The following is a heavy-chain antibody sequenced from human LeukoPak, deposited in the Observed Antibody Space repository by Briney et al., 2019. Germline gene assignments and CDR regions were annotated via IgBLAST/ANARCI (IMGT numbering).Heavy chain of an antibody. CDR2: IFSSFGSA. D-gene: IGHD2-15*01. V-gene: IGHV1-69*06. J-gene: IGHJ5*02. CDR3: ARHPVRYCICVSCYLNLLHSYFDP. Sequence: SVNVSRQGSRGTLRSHACSWVRPAPSQGLEWMGRIFSSFGSANYAQKFQGRVTITADKSTSTAHIELRSLRSEDTAVYYCARHPVRYCICVSCYLNLLHSYFDPWGQGTLVTVSS. CDR1: RGTLRSHA.